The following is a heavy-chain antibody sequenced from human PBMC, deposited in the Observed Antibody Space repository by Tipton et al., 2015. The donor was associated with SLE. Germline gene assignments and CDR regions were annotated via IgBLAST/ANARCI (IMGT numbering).Heavy chain of an antibody. CDR1: AFTFSSSS. CDR2: IRFDARNT. J-gene: IGHJ4*02. D-gene: IGHD3-22*01. Sequence: SLRLSCAASAFTFSSSSMHWVRQAPGQGLQWVAFIRFDARNTYYADFVKARFTISRDNSKNTVYLQMSNLRAEDTAVYYCAKDHSTGVFTPTNYFDYWGQGTLVTVSS. CDR3: AKDHSTGVFTPTNYFDY. V-gene: IGHV3-30*02.